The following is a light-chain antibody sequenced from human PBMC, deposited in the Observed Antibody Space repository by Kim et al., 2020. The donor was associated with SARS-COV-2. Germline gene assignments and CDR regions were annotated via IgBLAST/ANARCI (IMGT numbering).Light chain of an antibody. CDR2: YAS. V-gene: IGKV1D-13*01. Sequence: ASVGERVTITCRASQGLSSALAWYQQKPGKAPHPLIYYASTLENGVPSRFSGSGSGTNFTLTINSLQPEDFATYYCLQFNNYLWTFGQGTKVDIK. J-gene: IGKJ1*01. CDR3: LQFNNYLWT. CDR1: QGLSSA.